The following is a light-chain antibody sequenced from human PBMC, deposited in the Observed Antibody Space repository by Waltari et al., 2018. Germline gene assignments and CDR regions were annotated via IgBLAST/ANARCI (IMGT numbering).Light chain of an antibody. Sequence: DIQMTQSPSSLSASVGDRVTITCRASQSISTYLNLYQQIPGEAPKLLIYATSHLQNGVPSRFSGSGSGTHFTLTISSLQPEDFSIYYCQQSYTYPWTFGQGTRVEIK. CDR2: ATS. CDR3: QQSYTYPWT. V-gene: IGKV1-39*01. CDR1: QSISTY. J-gene: IGKJ1*01.